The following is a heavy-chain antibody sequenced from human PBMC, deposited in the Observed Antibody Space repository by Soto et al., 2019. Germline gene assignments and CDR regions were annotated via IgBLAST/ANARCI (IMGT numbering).Heavy chain of an antibody. D-gene: IGHD2-15*01. Sequence: SETLSLTCTVSGGSISSSSYYWGWIRQPPGKGLEWIGSIYYSGSTYYNPSLKSRVTISVDTSKNQFSLKLSSVTAADTAVYYCARLIRGILQPQDWFDPWGQGTLVTVSS. CDR3: ARLIRGILQPQDWFDP. V-gene: IGHV4-39*01. CDR1: GGSISSSSYY. CDR2: IYYSGST. J-gene: IGHJ5*02.